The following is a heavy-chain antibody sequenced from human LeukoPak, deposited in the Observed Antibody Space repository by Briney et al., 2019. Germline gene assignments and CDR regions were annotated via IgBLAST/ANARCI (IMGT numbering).Heavy chain of an antibody. D-gene: IGHD1-26*01. Sequence: GGSLRLSCAASGFTFSTYAMSSVRQAPGKGLEWVSAISGSGDNTYYADSVKGRFTISRDNSKNTLYLQMNSLRAEDTAVYYCTVELLKAFDIWGQGTMVTVSS. J-gene: IGHJ3*02. CDR1: GFTFSTYA. CDR3: TVELLKAFDI. V-gene: IGHV3-23*01. CDR2: ISGSGDNT.